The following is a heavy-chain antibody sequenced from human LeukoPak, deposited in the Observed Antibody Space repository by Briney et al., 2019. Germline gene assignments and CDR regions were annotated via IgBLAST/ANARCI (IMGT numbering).Heavy chain of an antibody. D-gene: IGHD1-26*01. J-gene: IGHJ4*02. CDR2: IYPSDSET. CDR1: GYIFTSYW. Sequence: GESLKIFCKGSGYIFTSYWIGWLRQMPGKGLEWMGIIYPSDSETRYSPSFQGQVTISVDKSISNAYLQWSSLKASDTAMYYCARRRSGSYIDYWGQGTLVTVSS. V-gene: IGHV5-51*01. CDR3: ARRRSGSYIDY.